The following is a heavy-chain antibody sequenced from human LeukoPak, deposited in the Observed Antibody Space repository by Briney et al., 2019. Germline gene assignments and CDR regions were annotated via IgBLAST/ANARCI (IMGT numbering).Heavy chain of an antibody. CDR1: GFTFSSNG. D-gene: IGHD6-13*01. V-gene: IGHV3-33*01. CDR2: IWYDGSNK. J-gene: IGHJ4*02. Sequence: GGSLRLSCAASGFTFSSNGRHWVGQAPGKGLEGVAVIWYDGSNKYYADSVKGRFTISRDNSKHTLYLQMNSLRAEDTAVYYCARAYSSSWYYFDYWGQGTLVTVSS. CDR3: ARAYSSSWYYFDY.